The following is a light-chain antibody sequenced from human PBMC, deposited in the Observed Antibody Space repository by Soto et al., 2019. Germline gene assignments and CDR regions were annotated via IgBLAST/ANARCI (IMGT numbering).Light chain of an antibody. Sequence: DLTHAASVTGAAGRALTVSSTRTSSDVGGYKYVSWYQQHPGQAPSLMIYDVTKRPSGVSNRFSGSKSGNTASLSISGLHAEEETEYYFSSCRRGSSCGFGPGTKVTVL. V-gene: IGLV2-14*01. CDR1: SSDVGGYKY. J-gene: IGLJ1*01. CDR2: DVT. CDR3: SSCRRGSSCG.